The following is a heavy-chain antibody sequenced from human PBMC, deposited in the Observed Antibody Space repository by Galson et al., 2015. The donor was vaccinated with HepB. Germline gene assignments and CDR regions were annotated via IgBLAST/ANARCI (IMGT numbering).Heavy chain of an antibody. D-gene: IGHD3-3*01. V-gene: IGHV3-30*04. J-gene: IGHJ4*02. CDR2: ISYDGSNK. CDR3: ARDYITIFGVVSGFDY. CDR1: GFTFSSYA. Sequence: SLRLSCAASGFTFSSYAMHWVRQAPGKGLEWVAVISYDGSNKYYADSVKGRFTISRDNAKNSLYLQMNSLRAEDTAVYYCARDYITIFGVVSGFDYWGQGTLVTVSS.